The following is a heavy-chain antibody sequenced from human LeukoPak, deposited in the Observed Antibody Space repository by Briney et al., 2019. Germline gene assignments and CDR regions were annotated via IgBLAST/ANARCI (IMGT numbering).Heavy chain of an antibody. J-gene: IGHJ6*03. CDR2: IYYSGST. Sequence: PSETLSLTCTVSGGSISSSSYYWGWIRQPPGKGLEWIGSIYYSGSTYYNPSLKSRVTISVDTSKNQFSLKLSSVTAADTAVYYCARDLVGYGDYVKGKYYYYMDVWGKGTTVTVSS. CDR1: GGSISSSSYY. V-gene: IGHV4-39*07. CDR3: ARDLVGYGDYVKGKYYYYMDV. D-gene: IGHD4-17*01.